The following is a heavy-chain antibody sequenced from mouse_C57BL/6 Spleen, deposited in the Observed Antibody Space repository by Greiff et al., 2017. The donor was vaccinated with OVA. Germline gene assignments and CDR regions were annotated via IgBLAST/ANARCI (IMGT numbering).Heavy chain of an antibody. CDR1: GFTFSSYA. CDR3: ARDRGPGYDGAWFAY. V-gene: IGHV5-4*01. J-gene: IGHJ3*01. Sequence: EVQRVESGGGLVKPGGSLKLSCAASGFTFSSYAMSWVRQTPEKRLEWVATISDGGSYTYYPDNVKGRFTISRDNAKNNLYLQMSHLKSEDTAMYYCARDRGPGYDGAWFAYWGQGTLVTVSA. D-gene: IGHD2-2*01. CDR2: ISDGGSYT.